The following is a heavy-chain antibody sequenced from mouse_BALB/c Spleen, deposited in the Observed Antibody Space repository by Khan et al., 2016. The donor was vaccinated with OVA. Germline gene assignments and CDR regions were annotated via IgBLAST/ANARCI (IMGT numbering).Heavy chain of an antibody. V-gene: IGHV1-4*01. J-gene: IGHJ3*01. Sequence: QVQLKESGAELARPGASVKMSCKASGYTFTTYTIHWVKQRPGQGLEWIGYIIPSTDYTTYNQKFKDKATLTADKSSSTAYMQLSSLTSDDSAVYYCAKEGAYYRSDGWFAYWDQGTLVTVSA. CDR1: GYTFTTYT. CDR3: AKEGAYYRSDGWFAY. D-gene: IGHD2-14*01. CDR2: IIPSTDYT.